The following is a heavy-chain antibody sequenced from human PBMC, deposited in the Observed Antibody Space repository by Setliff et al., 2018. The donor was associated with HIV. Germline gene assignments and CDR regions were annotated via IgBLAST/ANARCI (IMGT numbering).Heavy chain of an antibody. V-gene: IGHV1-69*10. J-gene: IGHJ4*02. Sequence: SVKVSCKASGGTFSSYAISWVRQAPGQGLEWMGQIISILDITSYAQKLQGRVSITADESTSTFYMELSDLTSADTAVYYCARDLGGLWSPLDYWGQGTLVTVSS. CDR1: GGTFSSYA. D-gene: IGHD2-21*01. CDR2: IISILDIT. CDR3: ARDLGGLWSPLDY.